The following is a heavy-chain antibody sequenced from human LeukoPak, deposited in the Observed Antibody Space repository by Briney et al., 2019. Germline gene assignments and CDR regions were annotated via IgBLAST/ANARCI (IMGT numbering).Heavy chain of an antibody. D-gene: IGHD3-22*01. V-gene: IGHV3-73*01. CDR2: IRTKVDSYAT. CDR1: GFIFSDFA. Sequence: GGSLRLSCAASGFIFSDFAMHWVRQASGKGLEWVGRIRTKVDSYATTYAASVKGRFTVARDDSKKTAYLEMNSVKSEDTAANYCPRPSSGFHFWGQGTLVTVSS. J-gene: IGHJ4*02. CDR3: PRPSSGFHF.